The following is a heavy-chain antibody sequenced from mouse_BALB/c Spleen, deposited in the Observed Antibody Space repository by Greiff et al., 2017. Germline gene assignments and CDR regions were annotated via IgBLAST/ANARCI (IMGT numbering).Heavy chain of an antibody. V-gene: IGHV1S22*01. J-gene: IGHJ1*01. Sequence: LQQPGSELVRPGASVKLSCKASGYTFTSYWMHWVKQRHGQGLEWIGNIYPGSGSTNYDEKFKSKGTLTVDTSSSTAYMHLSSLTSEDSAVYYCTRYGSWYFDVWGAGTTVTVSS. CDR3: TRYGSWYFDV. D-gene: IGHD2-2*01. CDR1: GYTFTSYW. CDR2: IYPGSGST.